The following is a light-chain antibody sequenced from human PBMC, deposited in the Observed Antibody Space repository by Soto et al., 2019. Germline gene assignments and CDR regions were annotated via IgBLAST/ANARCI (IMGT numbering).Light chain of an antibody. J-gene: IGLJ2*01. V-gene: IGLV2-23*02. CDR3: CSHAGRGSVL. CDR2: DVT. Sequence: QSVLAQPASVSGSPGQSITISCTGTSSDIGRYNLVSWYQQYPGKAPILVIYDVTKRPSGVSDRFSASKSGNTASLTISALQAEDEADYYCCSHAGRGSVLFGGGTLVTVL. CDR1: SSDIGRYNL.